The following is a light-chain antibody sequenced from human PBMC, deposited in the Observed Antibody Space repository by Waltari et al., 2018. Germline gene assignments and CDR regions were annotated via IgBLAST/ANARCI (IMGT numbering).Light chain of an antibody. Sequence: QSVLTQPPSVSGAPGQRVAISCTGSSSNIGAGYDVHWYQQLPRTAPKRLIYGNNNRPSGVPDRFFGSTYGTSASLAITGLQAEDEADYYCQSYDTSLSVVFGGGTKLTVL. V-gene: IGLV1-40*01. J-gene: IGLJ3*02. CDR3: QSYDTSLSVV. CDR2: GNN. CDR1: SSNIGAGYD.